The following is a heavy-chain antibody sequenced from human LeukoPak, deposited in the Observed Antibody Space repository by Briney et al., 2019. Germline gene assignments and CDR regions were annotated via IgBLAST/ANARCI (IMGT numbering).Heavy chain of an antibody. Sequence: GGSLRLSCAASGFTFSSYSMNWVRQAPGKGLEWVSSISSSSSYIYYADSVKGRFTISRDNAKNSLYLQMNSLRAEDTAVYYCAKNRHSSSFYYFDYWGQGSLVTVSS. D-gene: IGHD6-13*01. CDR1: GFTFSSYS. J-gene: IGHJ4*02. CDR2: ISSSSSYI. V-gene: IGHV3-21*01. CDR3: AKNRHSSSFYYFDY.